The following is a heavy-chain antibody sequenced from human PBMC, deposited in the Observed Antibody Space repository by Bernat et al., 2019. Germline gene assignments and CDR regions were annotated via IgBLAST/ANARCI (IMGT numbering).Heavy chain of an antibody. CDR1: GFTFSSYG. J-gene: IGHJ4*02. CDR2: ISYDGSNK. CDR3: ARDGALV. D-gene: IGHD6-6*01. V-gene: IGHV3-30*03. Sequence: QVQLVESGGGVVQPGRSLRLSCAASGFTFSSYGMHWVRQAPGKGLEWVAVISYDGSNKYYADSVKGRFTISRDNSKNTLYPQMNSLRAEDTAVYYCARDGALVWGQGTLVTVSS.